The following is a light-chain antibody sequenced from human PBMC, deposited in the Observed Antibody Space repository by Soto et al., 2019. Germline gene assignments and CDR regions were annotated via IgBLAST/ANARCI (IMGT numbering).Light chain of an antibody. J-gene: IGLJ1*01. CDR1: SSDIGGY. CDR2: DLT. CDR3: SSPTSSYTVI. V-gene: IGLV2-14*01. Sequence: QSVLTRPASVSGSPGQSITISCTGTSSDIGGYVSWYQQYPGKAPKIMIYDLTNRPSGVSNRFSGSKSGDTASLTISGLQAEDEADYYCSSPTSSYTVIFETGTKVTVL.